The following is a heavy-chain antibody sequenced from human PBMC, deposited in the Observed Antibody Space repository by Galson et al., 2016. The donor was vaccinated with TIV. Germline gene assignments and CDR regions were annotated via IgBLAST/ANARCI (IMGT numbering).Heavy chain of an antibody. J-gene: IGHJ4*02. V-gene: IGHV1-24*01. D-gene: IGHD3-22*01. CDR3: ATVAWFPGLSLDS. CDR2: FDPEAGRT. CDR1: GYTLSEIA. Sequence: SVKVSCKVSGYTLSEIAMHWVRQAPGEGLEWAGGFDPEAGRTIYAQKFHGRVTVTEGTATDTAYMELNNLRSDDTAVYYCATVAWFPGLSLDSCGQGTLVIVSS.